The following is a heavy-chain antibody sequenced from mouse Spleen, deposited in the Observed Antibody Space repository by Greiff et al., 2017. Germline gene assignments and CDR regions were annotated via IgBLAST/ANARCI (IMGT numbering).Heavy chain of an antibody. CDR1: GYTFSSYW. CDR3: ASPRPPRSWFAY. CDR2: ILPGSGST. Sequence: QVQLQQSGAELMKPGASVKISCKATGYTFSSYWIEWVKQRPGHGLEWIGEILPGSGSTNYNEKFKGKATFTADTSSNTAYMQLSSLTSEDSAVYYCASPRPPRSWFAYWGQGTLVTVSA. J-gene: IGHJ3*01. V-gene: IGHV1-9*01.